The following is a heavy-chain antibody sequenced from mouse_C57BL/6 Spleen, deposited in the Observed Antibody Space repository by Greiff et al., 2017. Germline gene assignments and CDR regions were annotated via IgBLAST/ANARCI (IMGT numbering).Heavy chain of an antibody. V-gene: IGHV7-3*01. CDR1: GFTFTDYY. CDR2: IRNKANGYTT. CDR3: AKGDYPYYYAMDY. J-gene: IGHJ4*01. Sequence: EVKLQESGGGLVQPGGSLSLSCAASGFTFTDYYMSWVRQPPGKALEWLGFIRNKANGYTTEYSASVKGRFTISRDNSQSILYLQKNALRAEDSATYYCAKGDYPYYYAMDYWGQGTSVTVSS. D-gene: IGHD2-4*01.